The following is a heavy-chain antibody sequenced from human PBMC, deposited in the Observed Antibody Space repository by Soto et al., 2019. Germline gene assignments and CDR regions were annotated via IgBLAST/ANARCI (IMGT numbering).Heavy chain of an antibody. CDR2: ISSSSSYI. V-gene: IGHV3-21*01. J-gene: IGHJ1*01. D-gene: IGHD6-19*01. CDR3: FFFSSSRRHTSLQH. Sequence: KGREWVSSISSSSSYIYYADSVKGRFTISRDNAKNSLYLQMNSLRAEDTAVYYCFFFSSSRRHTSLQH.